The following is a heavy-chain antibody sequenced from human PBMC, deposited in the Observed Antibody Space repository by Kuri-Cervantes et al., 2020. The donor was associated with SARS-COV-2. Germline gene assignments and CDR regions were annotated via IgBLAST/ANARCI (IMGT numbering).Heavy chain of an antibody. CDR3: ARVSPPFVAARPWYFDL. CDR2: ISSSSSYI. Sequence: GESLKISCTASGFIFSDFYMTWTRQAPGKGLEWVSSISSSSSYIYYADSVKGRFTISRDSAKNSLYLQMNSLRAEDTAVYYCARVSPPFVAARPWYFDLWGRGTLVTVSS. V-gene: IGHV3-11*06. J-gene: IGHJ2*01. CDR1: GFIFSDFY. D-gene: IGHD6-6*01.